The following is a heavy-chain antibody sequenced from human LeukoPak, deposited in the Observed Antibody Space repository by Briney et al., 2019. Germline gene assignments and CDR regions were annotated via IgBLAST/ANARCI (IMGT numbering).Heavy chain of an antibody. CDR2: IYYSGST. CDR3: ARDPGQRSWFDP. V-gene: IGHV4-31*03. Sequence: SQTLSLTCTVSGGSISSGGYYWSWIRQHPGKGLEWIGYIYYSGSTYYNPSLKSRVTISVDTSKNQFPLKLSSVTAADTAVYYCARDPGQRSWFDPWGQGTLVTVSS. CDR1: GGSISSGGYY. J-gene: IGHJ5*02.